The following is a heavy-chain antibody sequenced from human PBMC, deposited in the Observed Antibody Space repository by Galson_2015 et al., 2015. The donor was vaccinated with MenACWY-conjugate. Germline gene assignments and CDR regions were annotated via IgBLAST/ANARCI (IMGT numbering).Heavy chain of an antibody. J-gene: IGHJ4*02. V-gene: IGHV3-74*01. D-gene: IGHD2-2*01. CDR1: GFSLRSYW. CDR3: VREVPATGPDDFDY. Sequence: SLRLSCAASGFSLRSYWMYWVRQAPGKGLEWVSRINSDGSSTRYADSVKGRFTISRDNAKNTLFLQMNSLRAEDTGVYYCVREVPATGPDDFDYWGQGTLVTVSS. CDR2: INSDGSST.